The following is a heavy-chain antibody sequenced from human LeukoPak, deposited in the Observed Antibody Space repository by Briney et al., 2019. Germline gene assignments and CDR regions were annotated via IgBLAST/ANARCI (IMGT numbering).Heavy chain of an antibody. Sequence: PGGSLRLSFAASGFTVSSNYMSRVRQAPGKGLEWVSVIYSGGSTYYADSVKGRFTISRDNSKNTLYLQMNSLRAEDTAVYYCARAGANYYDSSGYLEYFQHWGQGTRVTVYS. CDR2: IYSGGST. CDR1: GFTVSSNY. D-gene: IGHD3-22*01. V-gene: IGHV3-53*01. J-gene: IGHJ1*01. CDR3: ARAGANYYDSSGYLEYFQH.